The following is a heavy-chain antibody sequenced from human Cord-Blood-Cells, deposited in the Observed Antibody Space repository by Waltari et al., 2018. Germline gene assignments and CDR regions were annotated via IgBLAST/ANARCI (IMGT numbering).Heavy chain of an antibody. CDR3: ARDSHGVATGGTYYYYGMDV. CDR2: IYTSGST. J-gene: IGHJ6*02. Sequence: QVQLQESGPGLVKPSQTLSLTCTVSGGSISRGSSYWSWLRQSAGQRREWIGYIYTSGSTNYNPSLKSRVTISVDTSKNQFSLKLSSVTAADTAVYYCARDSHGVATGGTYYYYGMDVWGQGTTVTVSS. V-gene: IGHV4-61*09. CDR1: GGSISRGSSY. D-gene: IGHD5-12*01.